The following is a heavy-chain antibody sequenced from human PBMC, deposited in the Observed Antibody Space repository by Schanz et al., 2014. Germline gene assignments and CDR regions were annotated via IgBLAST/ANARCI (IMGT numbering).Heavy chain of an antibody. CDR1: GGTFSSST. V-gene: IGHV1-69*04. J-gene: IGHJ4*02. CDR3: ARGGFFDSTSFDS. D-gene: IGHD2-2*01. Sequence: QLMQSGSEVRKPGASVKVSCKASGGTFSSSTLTWVRQAPGQGLEWMGRIIPILDKTNYAQKFQGRVTMTADKSTSTVYMEVSGLRSEDTAVYYCARGGFFDSTSFDSWGQGTLVTVSS. CDR2: IIPILDKT.